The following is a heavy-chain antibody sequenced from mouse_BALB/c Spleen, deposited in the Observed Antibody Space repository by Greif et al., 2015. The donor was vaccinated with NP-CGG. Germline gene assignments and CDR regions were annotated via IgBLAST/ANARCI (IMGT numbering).Heavy chain of an antibody. V-gene: IGHV1-55*01. CDR1: GYTFTSYW. CDR2: IYPGSDST. J-gene: IGHJ3*01. D-gene: IGHD2-1*01. Sequence: VQLVESGAELVKPGPSVKMSCKASGYTFTSYWMHWVKQRPGQGLEWIGDIYPGSDSTNYNEKFKSKATLTVDTSSSTAYRQLSSLTSEDSAVYYCARGWGNYEAWFAYWGQGTLVTVSA. CDR3: ARGWGNYEAWFAY.